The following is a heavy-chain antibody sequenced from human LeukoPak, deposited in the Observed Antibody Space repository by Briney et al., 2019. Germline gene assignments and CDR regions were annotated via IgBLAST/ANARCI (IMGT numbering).Heavy chain of an antibody. D-gene: IGHD3/OR15-3a*01. V-gene: IGHV3-48*01. CDR1: GFTFSSYS. CDR3: ARGTGPFGY. J-gene: IGHJ4*02. CDR2: ISSSSSTI. Sequence: PGGSLRLSCAASGFTFSSYSMNWVRQAPGKGLEWVSYISSSSSTIYYADSVKGRFTISRDNSKNTLYLQMNSLRAEDTAVYYCARGTGPFGYWGQGTLVTVSS.